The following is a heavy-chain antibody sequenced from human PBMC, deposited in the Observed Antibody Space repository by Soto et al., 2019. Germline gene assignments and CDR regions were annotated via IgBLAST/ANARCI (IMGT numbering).Heavy chain of an antibody. CDR2: IYYRGNT. CDR1: GGSISRYY. D-gene: IGHD3-10*01. Sequence: SETLSLTCTVSGGSISRYYWSWVRQPPGKTLEWIGYIYYRGNTHYNPSLKSRVTISVDTSKNQFSLKLSSVTSADTALYYCARLHSSMGHEFFFDHWGQGTLVTVSS. V-gene: IGHV4-59*01. CDR3: ARLHSSMGHEFFFDH. J-gene: IGHJ4*02.